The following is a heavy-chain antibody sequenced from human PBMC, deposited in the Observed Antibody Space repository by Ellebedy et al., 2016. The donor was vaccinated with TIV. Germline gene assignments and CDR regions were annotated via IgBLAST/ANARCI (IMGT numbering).Heavy chain of an antibody. CDR2: IINTGGTT. Sequence: PGGSLRLSCAASGFTFSSFAMSWVRQAPGKGLEWVSSIINTGGTTYYADSVKGRFTISRDNSRNTLYLQMNSLRADDSVIYYCGRDAVTGNGRLDWLDPWGRGSLVTVSS. V-gene: IGHV3-23*01. CDR1: GFTFSSFA. J-gene: IGHJ5*02. CDR3: GRDAVTGNGRLDWLDP. D-gene: IGHD2-21*02.